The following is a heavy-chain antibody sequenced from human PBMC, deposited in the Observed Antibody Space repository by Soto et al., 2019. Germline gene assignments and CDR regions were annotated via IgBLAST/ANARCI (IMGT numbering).Heavy chain of an antibody. CDR1: GFTFSSYG. CDR2: ISHDGSNK. J-gene: IGHJ4*02. D-gene: IGHD3-10*01. Sequence: GGSLRLSCAASGFTFSSYGIHWVRQAPGKGLEWVAVISHDGSNKYYADSVKGRFTISRDNPKKTLYLQMNSLRAEDTAVYYCAKDGVPLTYGSGKYFDYWGQGTLVTVSS. V-gene: IGHV3-30*18. CDR3: AKDGVPLTYGSGKYFDY.